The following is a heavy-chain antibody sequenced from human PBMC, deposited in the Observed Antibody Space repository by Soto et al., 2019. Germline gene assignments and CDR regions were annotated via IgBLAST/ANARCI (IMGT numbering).Heavy chain of an antibody. D-gene: IGHD3-10*01. Sequence: GGSLRLSCAASGFTFSSYSMNWVRQAPGKGLEWVSSISSSSSYIYYADSVKGRFTISRDNAKNSLYLQMNSLRAEDTAVYYCARDPGPLRESAYWGQGTLVTVSS. V-gene: IGHV3-21*01. J-gene: IGHJ4*02. CDR1: GFTFSSYS. CDR2: ISSSSSYI. CDR3: ARDPGPLRESAY.